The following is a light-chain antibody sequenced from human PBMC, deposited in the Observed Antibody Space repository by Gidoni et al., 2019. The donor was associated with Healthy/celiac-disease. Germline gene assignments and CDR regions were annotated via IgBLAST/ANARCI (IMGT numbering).Light chain of an antibody. CDR2: KAS. J-gene: IGKJ4*01. Sequence: DIQMTQSPSTLSASVGDRVTITCRASQSISSWFAWYQQKPGKAPKLLIYKASSLESGVPSRFSGSVSGTEFTLTISSLQPDDFATYYCQQYNSYSVTFGGGSKVEIK. V-gene: IGKV1-5*03. CDR3: QQYNSYSVT. CDR1: QSISSW.